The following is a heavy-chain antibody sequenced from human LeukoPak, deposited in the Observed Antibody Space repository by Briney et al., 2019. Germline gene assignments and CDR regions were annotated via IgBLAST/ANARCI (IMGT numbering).Heavy chain of an antibody. J-gene: IGHJ6*03. Sequence: SGGSLRLSCAASGFTFSSYSMNWVRQAPGKGLEWVPSISSSSSYIYYADSVKGRFTISRDNAKNSLYLQMNSLRAEDTAVYYCARVSGVPDYKDYYYMDVRGKGTTVTVSS. D-gene: IGHD4-11*01. V-gene: IGHV3-21*01. CDR2: ISSSSSYI. CDR1: GFTFSSYS. CDR3: ARVSGVPDYKDYYYMDV.